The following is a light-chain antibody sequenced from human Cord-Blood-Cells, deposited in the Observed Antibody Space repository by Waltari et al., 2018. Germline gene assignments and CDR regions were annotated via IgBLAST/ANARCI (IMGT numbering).Light chain of an antibody. CDR2: AAS. J-gene: IGKJ2*01. Sequence: QMTEAPSSLSASVGDRVTITCRASQSISSYLNWYQQKPGKAPKLLIYAASSLQSGVPSRFSGSGSGTDFTLTISSLQPEDFATYYCQQSYSTPYTFGQGTKLEIK. V-gene: IGKV1-39*01. CDR3: QQSYSTPYT. CDR1: QSISSY.